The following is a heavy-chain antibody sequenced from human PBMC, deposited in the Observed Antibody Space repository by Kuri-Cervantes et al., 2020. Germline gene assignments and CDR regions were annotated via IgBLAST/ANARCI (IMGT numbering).Heavy chain of an antibody. CDR2: IGTAGDT. Sequence: GESLKISCAASGFTLSSYDMHWVRQATGKGLEWVSAIGTAGDTYYPGSVKGRFTISRENAKNSLYLQMNSLRAGDTAVYYCARAHTSSRYYDFWSGYYYGMDVWGQGTTVTVSS. J-gene: IGHJ6*02. CDR3: ARAHTSSRYYDFWSGYYYGMDV. CDR1: GFTLSSYD. V-gene: IGHV3-13*01. D-gene: IGHD3-3*01.